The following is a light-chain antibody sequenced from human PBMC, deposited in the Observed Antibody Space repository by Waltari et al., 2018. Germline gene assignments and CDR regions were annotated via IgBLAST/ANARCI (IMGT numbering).Light chain of an antibody. CDR3: HQRSDWGT. Sequence: EIVWTQSPATLSLSPGERATLSCRASQSISNYLAWYQQKRGQAPRLLLYDTSNRATGIPSRFSGSGSGTEFTLTISSLEPEDFAVYYCHQRSDWGTFGGGTKVEI. CDR1: QSISNY. J-gene: IGKJ4*01. V-gene: IGKV3-11*01. CDR2: DTS.